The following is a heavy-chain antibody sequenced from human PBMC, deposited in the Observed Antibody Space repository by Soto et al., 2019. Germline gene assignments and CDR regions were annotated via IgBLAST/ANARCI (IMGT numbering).Heavy chain of an antibody. Sequence: ESLTVSFKPSGYSFTSHWIASVRQMPGKGLEWMGIIYPSDSDIRYRPSFQGQVTISVDKSISTAYLQWSSLKASDTATYYCARQDYSNYRGGMDVWGQGTTVTVSS. D-gene: IGHD2-2*01. CDR2: IYPSDSDI. CDR3: ARQDYSNYRGGMDV. J-gene: IGHJ6*02. V-gene: IGHV5-51*01. CDR1: GYSFTSHW.